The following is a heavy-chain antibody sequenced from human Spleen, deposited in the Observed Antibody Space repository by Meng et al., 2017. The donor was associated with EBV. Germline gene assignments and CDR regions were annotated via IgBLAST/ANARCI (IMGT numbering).Heavy chain of an antibody. Sequence: QRQELGQGLVKPSQTLSPPCAVSGGSIKNGGYSWSWIRQPPGKGLDWIGYIYQSGSAYYNPSLKSRVTMSVDMSKNQFSLKLSSVTAADTAVYYCARGGGYGDYEGWFDPWGQGTLVTVSS. V-gene: IGHV4-30-2*01. CDR3: ARGGGYGDYEGWFDP. J-gene: IGHJ5*02. CDR2: IYQSGSA. D-gene: IGHD4-17*01. CDR1: GGSIKNGGYS.